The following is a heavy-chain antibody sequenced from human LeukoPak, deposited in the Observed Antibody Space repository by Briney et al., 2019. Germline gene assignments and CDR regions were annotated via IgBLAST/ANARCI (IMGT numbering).Heavy chain of an antibody. Sequence: PGRSLRLSCAASGFTFSSNGMHWVRQAPGKGLEWVAVIWYDGSNKHYVDSVKGRFTISRDNSKNTLYLQMNSLRAEDTAVYYCASSTGDKYSSSWGAFDIWGQGTMVTVSS. CDR1: GFTFSSNG. D-gene: IGHD6-6*01. V-gene: IGHV3-33*01. CDR3: ASSTGDKYSSSWGAFDI. J-gene: IGHJ3*02. CDR2: IWYDGSNK.